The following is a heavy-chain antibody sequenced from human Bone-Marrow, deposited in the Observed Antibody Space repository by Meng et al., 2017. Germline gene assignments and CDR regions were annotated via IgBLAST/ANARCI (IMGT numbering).Heavy chain of an antibody. CDR2: SYHSGST. D-gene: IGHD6-13*01. CDR3: ARVSLQATIAAAGVVWFDP. Sequence: QVQLQESGPGLVKPSGTLSLTRAVSGGSISSSNWWSWVRQDPGKGLEWIGESYHSGSTNYNPSLKSRVTISVDKSKNQFSLKLSSVTAADTAVYYCARVSLQATIAAAGVVWFDPWGQGTLVTVSS. J-gene: IGHJ5*02. V-gene: IGHV4-4*02. CDR1: GGSISSSNW.